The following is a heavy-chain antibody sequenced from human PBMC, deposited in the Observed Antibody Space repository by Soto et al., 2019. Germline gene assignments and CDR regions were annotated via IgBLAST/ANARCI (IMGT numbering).Heavy chain of an antibody. CDR1: GFTFSSYG. V-gene: IGHV3-30*18. CDR3: AKDQGYRSSGYYYGASSYFDY. Sequence: PGGSLRLSCAASGFTFSSYGMHWVRQAPGKGLEWVAVISYDGSNKYYADSVKGRFTISRDNSKNTLYLQMNSLRAEDTAVYYCAKDQGYRSSGYYYGASSYFDYWGQGTLVTVSS. J-gene: IGHJ4*02. D-gene: IGHD3-22*01. CDR2: ISYDGSNK.